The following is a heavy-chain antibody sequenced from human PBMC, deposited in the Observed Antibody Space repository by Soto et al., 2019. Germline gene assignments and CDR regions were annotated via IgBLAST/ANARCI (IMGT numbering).Heavy chain of an antibody. Sequence: WGSLRLSCAASGFTFRSYAMHWVRQAPGKGLDWVAVISFDGSNKYYADSVKGRFTICRDNSKNTLYLQMNSLRAEDTAVYYCARSVVVPAALDSWGQGALVTVSS. J-gene: IGHJ5*02. CDR2: ISFDGSNK. CDR3: ARSVVVPAALDS. V-gene: IGHV3-30-3*01. D-gene: IGHD2-2*01. CDR1: GFTFRSYA.